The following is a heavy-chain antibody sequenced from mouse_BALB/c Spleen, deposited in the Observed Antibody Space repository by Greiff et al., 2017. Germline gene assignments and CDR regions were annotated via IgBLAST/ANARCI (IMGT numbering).Heavy chain of an antibody. J-gene: IGHJ4*01. V-gene: IGHV1-7*01. CDR1: GYTFTSYW. Sequence: QVQLQQSGAELAKPGASVKMSCKASGYTFTSYWMHWVKQRPGQGLEWIGYINPSTGYTEYNQKFKDKATLTADKSSSTAYMQLSSLTSEDSAVYYCARSELSFMDYWGQGTSVTVSS. CDR2: INPSTGYT. CDR3: ARSELSFMDY.